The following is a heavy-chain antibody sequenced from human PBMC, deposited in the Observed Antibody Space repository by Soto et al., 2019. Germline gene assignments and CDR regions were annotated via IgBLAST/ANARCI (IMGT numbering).Heavy chain of an antibody. CDR2: ISYDGSNK. J-gene: IGHJ6*02. CDR3: AKEDSSSWHYYYGMDV. CDR1: GFTFSSYA. D-gene: IGHD6-13*01. V-gene: IGHV3-30*18. Sequence: GGSMRLSCAASGFTFSSYAMNWVRQAPGKGLEWVAVISYDGSNKYYADSVKGRFTISRDSSKNMLYLQMNSLRAEDTAVYYCAKEDSSSWHYYYGMDVWGQGTTVTVSS.